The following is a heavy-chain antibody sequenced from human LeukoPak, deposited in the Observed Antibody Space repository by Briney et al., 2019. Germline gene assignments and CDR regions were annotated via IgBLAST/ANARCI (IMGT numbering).Heavy chain of an antibody. J-gene: IGHJ6*03. CDR3: ARDLGSSIWRRLDYYYMDV. V-gene: IGHV3-21*04. CDR1: GFTFSDYG. CDR2: ITTTSTYI. D-gene: IGHD6-13*01. Sequence: GGSLRLSCAASGFTFSDYGMNWVRQAPGKGLEWVSSITTTSTYIYYGDSVKGRFTISRDNAKSSLYLQMNSLRAEDTAVYYCARDLGSSIWRRLDYYYMDVWGRRTTVTVSS.